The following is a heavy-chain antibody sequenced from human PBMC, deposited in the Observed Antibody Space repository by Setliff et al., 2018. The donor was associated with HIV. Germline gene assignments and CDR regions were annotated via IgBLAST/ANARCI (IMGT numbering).Heavy chain of an antibody. D-gene: IGHD6-13*01. CDR3: ARRMWQQDSKFMYYFDY. Sequence: GESLKISCKGFGYSFTIYWIGWVRQMPGKGLEWMGIIYPGDTDTRYSPSSQGQVTISADKSISTAYLQWSSLKASDTAMYYCARRMWQQDSKFMYYFDYWGQGTLVTVST. CDR1: GYSFTIYW. V-gene: IGHV5-51*01. J-gene: IGHJ4*02. CDR2: IYPGDTDT.